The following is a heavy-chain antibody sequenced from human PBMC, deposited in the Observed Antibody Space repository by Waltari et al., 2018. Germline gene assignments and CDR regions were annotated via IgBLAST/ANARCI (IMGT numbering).Heavy chain of an antibody. J-gene: IGHJ4*02. CDR3: ARDWAPTVTTLPYFDY. V-gene: IGHV3-23*01. CDR1: GFTFSNYA. CDR2: VNSGGDST. Sequence: EVQVLESGGGLAQPGGSLRLSCAASGFTFSNYAMRWVRQAPGKGLGCVSGVNSGGDSTAYVDSVKGRFTISRDNAKNSLYLQMNSLRAEDTAVYYCARDWAPTVTTLPYFDYWGQGTLVTVSS. D-gene: IGHD4-17*01.